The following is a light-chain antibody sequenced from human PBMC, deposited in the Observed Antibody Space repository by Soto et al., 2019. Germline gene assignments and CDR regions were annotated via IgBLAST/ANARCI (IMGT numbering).Light chain of an antibody. V-gene: IGKV1-5*01. J-gene: IGKJ1*01. CDR2: DAS. CDR1: QSISSW. CDR3: QQYNSYSPT. Sequence: DIQMTQSPSTLSASVGDRVTITCRASQSISSWLAWYQQKPGKAPKLLIYDASRLESGVPSRFSGSGSGTEFTLTISSLQPDDFATYYCQQYNSYSPTFGQGTKVDIK.